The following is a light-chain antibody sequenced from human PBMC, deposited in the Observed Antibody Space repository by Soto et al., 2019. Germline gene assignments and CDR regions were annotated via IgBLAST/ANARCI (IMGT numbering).Light chain of an antibody. CDR2: QPS. J-gene: IGKJ1*01. CDR1: QSINTR. Sequence: ELVLTQSLATLSSSTGDRVTPSCRARQSINTRLACYQHRPGQAPRLLIYQPSLRAAGIPARFSASGSGTDFTLTISDVQPEDFALYYCHQRQSWPRTFGQGTKVDIK. V-gene: IGKV3-11*01. CDR3: HQRQSWPRT.